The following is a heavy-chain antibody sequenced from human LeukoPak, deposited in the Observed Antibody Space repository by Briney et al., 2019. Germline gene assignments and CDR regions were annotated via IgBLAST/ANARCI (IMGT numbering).Heavy chain of an antibody. D-gene: IGHD6-13*01. CDR2: ISYDGSNK. Sequence: PGGSLRLSCAASGFTFSSYAMHWVRQAPGKGLEWVAVISYDGSNKYYADSVKGRFTISRDNSKNTLYLQMNSLRAEDTAVYYCARDQQQLGGSADYWGQGTLVTVSS. CDR3: ARDQQQLGGSADY. V-gene: IGHV3-30-3*01. CDR1: GFTFSSYA. J-gene: IGHJ4*02.